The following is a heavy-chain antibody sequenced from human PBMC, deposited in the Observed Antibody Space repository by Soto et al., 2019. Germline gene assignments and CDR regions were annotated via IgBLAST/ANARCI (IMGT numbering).Heavy chain of an antibody. Sequence: EVQLVESGGDLVQPGGSLRLSCAASGFTFGSYWMHWVRQAPGKGLVWVSRINSDGSTTNYGDSVKGRFTISRDNPKSTLYLQMNSLRAEDTAVYYCARAGWYRFDYWGQGTLLTVSS. J-gene: IGHJ4*02. CDR2: INSDGSTT. CDR3: ARAGWYRFDY. V-gene: IGHV3-74*01. D-gene: IGHD2-15*01. CDR1: GFTFGSYW.